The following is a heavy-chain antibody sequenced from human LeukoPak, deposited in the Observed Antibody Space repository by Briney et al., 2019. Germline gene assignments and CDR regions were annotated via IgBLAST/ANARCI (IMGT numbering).Heavy chain of an antibody. D-gene: IGHD6-13*01. J-gene: IGHJ4*02. V-gene: IGHV4-39*07. Sequence: SETLSLTCTVSGGSISSYYWGWIRQPPGKGLEWIGSTYYSGSTYYNPSLKSRVTISVDTSKNQFSLKLSSVTATDTAVYYCARDHSSSPLDYWGQGTLVTVSS. CDR1: GGSISSYY. CDR2: TYYSGST. CDR3: ARDHSSSPLDY.